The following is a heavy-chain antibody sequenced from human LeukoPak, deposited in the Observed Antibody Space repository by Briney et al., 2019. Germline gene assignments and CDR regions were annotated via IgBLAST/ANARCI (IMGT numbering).Heavy chain of an antibody. CDR3: AKALDTYGYMRFDF. V-gene: IGHV3-23*01. CDR1: GFTFVSYA. D-gene: IGHD5-18*01. CDR2: INGGGDTT. J-gene: IGHJ4*02. Sequence: GGSLRLSCGASGFTFVSYAMTWVRQAPGKGLEWVSAINGGGDTTYYADSVTGRFTISRDKSKDTMYLQMNSLRAEDTALYYCAKALDTYGYMRFDFWGQGTLVTVSS.